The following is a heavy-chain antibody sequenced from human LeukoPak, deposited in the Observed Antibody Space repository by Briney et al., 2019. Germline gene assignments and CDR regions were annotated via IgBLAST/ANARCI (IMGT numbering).Heavy chain of an antibody. V-gene: IGHV4-34*04. CDR3: ARTRYNGYDRHFDS. J-gene: IGHJ4*02. CDR1: GGSFSGFY. CDR2: INHSGGT. Sequence: SETLSLICAVYGGSFSGFYWSWIRQPPGKGLEWIGEINHSGGTNHNPSLKSRATISVDTSKKQFSLNLSSVTAADTAVYYCARTRYNGYDRHFDSWGQGYLVTVSS. D-gene: IGHD5-12*01.